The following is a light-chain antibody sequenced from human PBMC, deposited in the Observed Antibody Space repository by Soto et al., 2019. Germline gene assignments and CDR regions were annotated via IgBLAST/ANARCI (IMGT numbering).Light chain of an antibody. Sequence: EIVLTQSPATLSLSPGERVTLSCRASQSVSSYFAWYQQKPGQAPRLLIYDASNRATGIPARFSGSGSGTDFTLTISSLEPEDLAVYYCQQRSNGPLTFGQGRRLESK. J-gene: IGKJ5*01. CDR1: QSVSSY. V-gene: IGKV3-11*01. CDR2: DAS. CDR3: QQRSNGPLT.